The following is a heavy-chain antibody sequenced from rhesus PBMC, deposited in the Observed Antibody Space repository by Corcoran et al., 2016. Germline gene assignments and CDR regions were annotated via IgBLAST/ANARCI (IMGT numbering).Heavy chain of an antibody. V-gene: IGHV3-153D*01. CDR3: TRDKMAVTTRPPFDY. J-gene: IGHJ4*01. CDR2: IRTKPYGGTA. CDR1: GFTFLDFA. Sequence: EVQLVESGGGLFQAGVSLRLSCAASGFTFLDFAMYWVRQAQGKGLEWVDFIRTKPYGGTAEYAASVKGRFTISRDDSKNTAYLQMSSLKTGDSAVYYCTRDKMAVTTRPPFDYWGQGVLVTVSS. D-gene: IGHD4-23*01.